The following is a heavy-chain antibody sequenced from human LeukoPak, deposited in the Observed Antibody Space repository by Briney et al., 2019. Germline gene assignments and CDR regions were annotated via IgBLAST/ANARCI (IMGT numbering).Heavy chain of an antibody. CDR3: ARDCSRESCQLPF. CDR2: ISGKNGKI. D-gene: IGHD2-2*01. V-gene: IGHV1-18*01. J-gene: IGHJ3*01. CDR1: GYSFSTYG. Sequence: ASVTVSCKASGYSFSTYGISWLRQAPGQGLEWMGWISGKNGKINYAQKLQGRVTLTTDASTSTAYMELTSLRSDDTAVYYCARDCSRESCQLPFWGQGTMVTVSS.